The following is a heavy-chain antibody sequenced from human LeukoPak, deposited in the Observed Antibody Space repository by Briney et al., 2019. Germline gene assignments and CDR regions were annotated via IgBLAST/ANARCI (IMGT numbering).Heavy chain of an antibody. CDR1: GASLSSYF. CDR3: AGTELGYCTVTGCPLES. Sequence: PSETLSLTCNVSGASLSSYFWSWIRQPPGKGLEWIGYIYYDGYPNYSPSLRSRITISVEKSKSQFSLNLRTVTAADTALYFCAGTELGYCTVTGCPLESWGQGTLVTVSS. V-gene: IGHV4-59*01. D-gene: IGHD2-8*02. CDR2: IYYDGYP. J-gene: IGHJ4*02.